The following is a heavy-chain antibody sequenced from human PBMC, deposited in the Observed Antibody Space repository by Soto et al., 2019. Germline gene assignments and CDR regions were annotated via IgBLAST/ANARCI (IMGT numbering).Heavy chain of an antibody. CDR3: ARIMLRIARVGGQWRGDYYGMDV. V-gene: IGHV1-8*01. CDR2: MNPNSGNT. J-gene: IGHJ6*02. D-gene: IGHD1-26*01. CDR1: GYTFTSYD. Sequence: GASVKVSCKASGYTFTSYDINWVRQATGQGLEWLGWMNPNSGNTGYAQKFQGRVTMTRNTSISTAYMELSSLRSEDTAVYYCARIMLRIARVGGQWRGDYYGMDVWGQGTTVTVSS.